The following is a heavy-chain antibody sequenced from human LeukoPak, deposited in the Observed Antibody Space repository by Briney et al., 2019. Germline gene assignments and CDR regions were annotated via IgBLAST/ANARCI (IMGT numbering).Heavy chain of an antibody. CDR2: ISSSSSYI. CDR3: ARGYGSGSGDY. V-gene: IGHV3-21*01. Sequence: GGSLRLSCAASGFTFSSYTMNWVRQAPGKGLEWVSSISSSSSYIYYADSLKGRFTISRDNAKNSLYLQMNSLGPEDTAVYYCARGYGSGSGDYWGHGTLVTVSS. J-gene: IGHJ4*01. CDR1: GFTFSSYT. D-gene: IGHD3-10*01.